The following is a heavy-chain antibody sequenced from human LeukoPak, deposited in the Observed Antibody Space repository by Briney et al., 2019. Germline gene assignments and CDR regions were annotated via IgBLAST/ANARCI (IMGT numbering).Heavy chain of an antibody. Sequence: PGGSLRLSCAASGFTFKTHAMSWVRQAPGKGLEWVSRIDDSGVIRSYADSVKGRFTISRDNSKMTLTLQMNSLRAEDTAVYYCARDPLGTGYYYGMDVWGQGTTVTVSS. CDR1: GFTFKTHA. J-gene: IGHJ6*02. V-gene: IGHV3-23*01. CDR3: ARDPLGTGYYYGMDV. CDR2: IDDSGVIR. D-gene: IGHD6-13*01.